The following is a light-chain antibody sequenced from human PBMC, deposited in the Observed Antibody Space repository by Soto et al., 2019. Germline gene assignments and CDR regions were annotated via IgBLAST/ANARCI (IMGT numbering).Light chain of an antibody. CDR2: DVS. CDR1: SSDVGGYNY. V-gene: IGLV2-14*01. Sequence: QSPLTQPAFLSGSIRQSNTISCTGTSSDVGGYNYVSWYQQHPGKAPKLMIYDVSNRPSGVSNRFSGSKSGNTASLTISGLQAEDEADYYCSSYTSSSTNYVFGTGT. CDR3: SSYTSSSTNYV. J-gene: IGLJ1*01.